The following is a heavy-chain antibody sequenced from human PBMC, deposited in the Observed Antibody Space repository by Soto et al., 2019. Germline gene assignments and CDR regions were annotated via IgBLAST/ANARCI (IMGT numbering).Heavy chain of an antibody. V-gene: IGHV5-51*01. CDR3: ARGGSGPYNSFDP. J-gene: IGHJ5*02. D-gene: IGHD3-3*01. Sequence: GESLXISCKTSGYXFTTYWIGWVRQMPGKGLEWMGIIYPSDSDTRYSPSFQGQVTISVDKSISTAYLQWSSLKASDTAMYYCARGGSGPYNSFDPWGQGTLVKSPQ. CDR2: IYPSDSDT. CDR1: GYXFTTYW.